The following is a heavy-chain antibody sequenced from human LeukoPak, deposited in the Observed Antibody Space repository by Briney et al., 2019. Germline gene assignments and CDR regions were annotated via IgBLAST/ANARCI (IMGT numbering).Heavy chain of an antibody. V-gene: IGHV4-4*07. J-gene: IGHJ4*02. CDR1: GGSISSYY. CDR2: IYASGDT. D-gene: IGHD6-13*01. Sequence: SETLSLTCTVSGGSISSYYWSWVRQPAGKGLEWIGRIYASGDTNYNPSLKGRVTMTVDTSKNQFSLNLSSVTAADTAVYYCARGRGSSWYYFDSWGQGTLVTVSS. CDR3: ARGRGSSWYYFDS.